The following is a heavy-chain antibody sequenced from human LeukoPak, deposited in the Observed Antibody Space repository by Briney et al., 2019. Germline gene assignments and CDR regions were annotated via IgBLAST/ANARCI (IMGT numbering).Heavy chain of an antibody. CDR1: GSTFSSYS. CDR2: ISSSSSTI. Sequence: GGSLRLSCAASGSTFSSYSMNWVRQAPGKGLEWVSYISSSSSTIYYADSVKGRFTISRDNAKNSLYLQMNSLRAEDTAVYYCARDHGRQLVRIFCYWGQGTLVTVSS. CDR3: ARDHGRQLVRIFCY. J-gene: IGHJ4*02. D-gene: IGHD6-13*01. V-gene: IGHV3-48*04.